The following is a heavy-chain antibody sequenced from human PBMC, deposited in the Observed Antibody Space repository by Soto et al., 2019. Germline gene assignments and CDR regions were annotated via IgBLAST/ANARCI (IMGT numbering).Heavy chain of an antibody. CDR2: ISAYNVNT. V-gene: IGHV1-18*01. D-gene: IGHD3-3*01. Sequence: QVQLVQSGAEVKKPGASVKVSCKASGYTFTSYGISWVRQAPGQGLEWMGWISAYNVNTNYAQKLQGRVTMTTDTSTSTAYMELRILRPDDTAGYYCARVKRFDYDFWSGVNYYYYYGMDVWGQGTTVTVSS. CDR1: GYTFTSYG. J-gene: IGHJ6*02. CDR3: ARVKRFDYDFWSGVNYYYYYGMDV.